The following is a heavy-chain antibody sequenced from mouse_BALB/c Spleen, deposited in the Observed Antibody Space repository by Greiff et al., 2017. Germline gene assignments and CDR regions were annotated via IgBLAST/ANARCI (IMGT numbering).Heavy chain of an antibody. CDR3: ARHYYGSSYAY. D-gene: IGHD1-1*01. J-gene: IGHJ3*01. Sequence: EVQVVESGGGLVQPGGSRKLSCAASGFTFSSFGMHWVRQAPEKGLEWVAYISSGSSTIYYADTVKGRFTISRDNPKNTPYLQMSSLKSEDTAMYYCARHYYGSSYAYWGQGTLVTVSA. CDR1: GFTFSSFG. CDR2: ISSGSSTI. V-gene: IGHV5-17*02.